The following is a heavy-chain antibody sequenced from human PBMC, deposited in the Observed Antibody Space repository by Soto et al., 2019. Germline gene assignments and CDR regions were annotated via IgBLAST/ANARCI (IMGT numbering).Heavy chain of an antibody. V-gene: IGHV4-31*03. J-gene: IGHJ5*02. CDR1: GGSISSGGYY. CDR2: IYYSGST. Sequence: SETLSLTCTVSGGSISSGGYYWSWIRQHPGKGLEWIGYIYYSGSTYYNPSLKSRVTISVDTSKNQFSLKLSSVTAADTAVYYCARDLNYYVSGSSRRGFDPWGQGTLVTVSS. CDR3: ARDLNYYVSGSSRRGFDP. D-gene: IGHD3-10*01.